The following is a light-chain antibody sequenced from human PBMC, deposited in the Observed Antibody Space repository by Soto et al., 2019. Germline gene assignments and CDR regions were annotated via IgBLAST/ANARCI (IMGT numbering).Light chain of an antibody. CDR3: QQYSNWPPET. CDR2: GAS. CDR1: QSVSSN. J-gene: IGKJ1*01. V-gene: IGKV3-15*01. Sequence: EIVMTQSPATLSVSPGERATLSCRASQSVSSNLAWDQQKPGQAPRLLIYGASTRATGIPARFSGSGSGTEFTLTISSLQSEDFAVYYCQQYSNWPPETFGQGTKVEIK.